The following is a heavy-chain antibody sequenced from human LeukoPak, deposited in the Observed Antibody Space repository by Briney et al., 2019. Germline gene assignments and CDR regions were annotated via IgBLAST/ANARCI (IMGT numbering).Heavy chain of an antibody. Sequence: GGSLRLSCAASGFTFSSYAMHWVRQAPGKGLEWVAVISYDGSNKYYADSVKGRFTISRDNSKNTPYLQMNSLRAEDTAVYYCARAPVRRVLRFLEWLSQYFDYWGQGTLVTVSS. CDR2: ISYDGSNK. V-gene: IGHV3-30*04. J-gene: IGHJ4*02. CDR1: GFTFSSYA. CDR3: ARAPVRRVLRFLEWLSQYFDY. D-gene: IGHD3-3*01.